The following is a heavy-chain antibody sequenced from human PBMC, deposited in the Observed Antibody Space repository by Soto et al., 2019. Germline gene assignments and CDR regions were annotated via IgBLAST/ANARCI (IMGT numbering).Heavy chain of an antibody. CDR3: ARQDSYGWSGESLDC. D-gene: IGHD6-19*01. CDR2: LDQSGGT. Sequence: PSETLSLTCAVVGDSLRGQSWNWIRQSPGKGLEWIGELDQSGGTNYNPSLKSRAIISDDTSKNQFSLTLTSVTAADTAVYYCARQDSYGWSGESLDCWGQGTTVTVSS. CDR1: GDSLRGQS. V-gene: IGHV4-34*01. J-gene: IGHJ6*02.